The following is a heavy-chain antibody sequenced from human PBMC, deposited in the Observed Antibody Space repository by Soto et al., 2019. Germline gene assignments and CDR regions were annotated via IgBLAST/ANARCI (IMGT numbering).Heavy chain of an antibody. CDR1: GFTFSSYG. J-gene: IGHJ4*02. Sequence: QVQLVESGGGVVQPGRSLRLSCAASGFTFSSYGMHWVRQAPGKGLEWVAVIWYDGSNKYYADSVKGRFTISRDNSKNTLYLQMNSLRAEDTAVYYCARGRTAMVTGRSAFDYWGQGTLLTVSS. V-gene: IGHV3-33*01. CDR3: ARGRTAMVTGRSAFDY. D-gene: IGHD5-18*01. CDR2: IWYDGSNK.